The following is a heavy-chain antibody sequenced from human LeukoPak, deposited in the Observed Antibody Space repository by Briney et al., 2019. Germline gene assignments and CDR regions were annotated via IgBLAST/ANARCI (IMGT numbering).Heavy chain of an antibody. CDR1: GFTFSSYE. V-gene: IGHV3-48*03. J-gene: IGHJ6*04. CDR2: ISSSGSTI. CDR3: AELGITMIGGD. D-gene: IGHD3-10*02. Sequence: PGGSLRLSCAASGFTFSSYEMNWVRQAPGKGLEWVSYISSSGSTIYYADSVKGRFTISRDNAKNSLYLQMNSLRAEDTAVYYCAELGITMIGGDWGKGTKVTISS.